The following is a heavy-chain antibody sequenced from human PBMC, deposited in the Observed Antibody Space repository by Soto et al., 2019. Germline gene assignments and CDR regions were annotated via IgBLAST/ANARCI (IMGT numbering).Heavy chain of an antibody. CDR2: INAGNGNT. CDR3: ARAVAVAADFDY. D-gene: IGHD6-19*01. V-gene: IGHV1-3*01. J-gene: IGHJ4*02. CDR1: GYTFTCYA. Sequence: ASVKASCKASGYTFTCYAMHWVHQAPGQRLEWMGWINAGNGNTKYSRKFQGRVTITRDTSASTAYMELSSLRSEDTAVYYCARAVAVAADFDYWGQGTLVTVSS.